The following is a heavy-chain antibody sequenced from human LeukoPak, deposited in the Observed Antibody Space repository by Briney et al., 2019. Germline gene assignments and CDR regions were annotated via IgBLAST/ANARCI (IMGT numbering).Heavy chain of an antibody. CDR3: AADLPGFGSGEMDF. Sequence: GGSLRLSCAASGFTFSNAWMIWVRQAPGKGLEWVGRIRSRSGTTDYASPVKGRFTTSRDDSANTVYLHMNSLQTEDTAVYCCAADLPGFGSGEMDFWGQGTLVTVSS. CDR2: IRSRSGTT. J-gene: IGHJ4*02. V-gene: IGHV3-15*01. D-gene: IGHD3-10*01. CDR1: GFTFSNAW.